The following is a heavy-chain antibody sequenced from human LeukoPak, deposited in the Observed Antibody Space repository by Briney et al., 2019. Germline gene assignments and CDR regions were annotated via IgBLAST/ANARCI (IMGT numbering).Heavy chain of an antibody. Sequence: GGSLRLSCAASGFTCSSYAMHWVRQAPGKGLEWVAVISYDGSNKYYADSVKGRFTISRDNSKNTLYLQMNSLRAEDTAVYYCARSEMTNQFDYYYGMDVWGQGTTVTVSS. CDR2: ISYDGSNK. J-gene: IGHJ6*02. V-gene: IGHV3-30-3*01. CDR3: ARSEMTNQFDYYYGMDV. D-gene: IGHD4-11*01. CDR1: GFTCSSYA.